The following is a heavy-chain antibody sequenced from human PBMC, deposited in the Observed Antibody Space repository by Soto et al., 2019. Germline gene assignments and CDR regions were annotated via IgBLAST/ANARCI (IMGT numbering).Heavy chain of an antibody. D-gene: IGHD6-13*01. Sequence: SETLSLTCTVSGGSVSSGSYYWSWIRQPPGKGLEWIGYIYYSGVSNYNPPPKSRVTMSVDTSNNQFFLKLNSVTAADTAVYYCAREGTSSWSGDYGMDVWGQGTMVTVSS. CDR3: AREGTSSWSGDYGMDV. V-gene: IGHV4-61*01. CDR2: IYYSGVS. CDR1: GGSVSSGSYY. J-gene: IGHJ6*02.